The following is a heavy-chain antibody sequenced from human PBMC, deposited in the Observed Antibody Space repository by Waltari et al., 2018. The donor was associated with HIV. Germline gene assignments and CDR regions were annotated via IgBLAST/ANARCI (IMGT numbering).Heavy chain of an antibody. CDR1: GGSISSNYYF. V-gene: IGHV4-39*01. D-gene: IGHD3-10*01. J-gene: IGHJ2*01. Sequence: QSQLQESDPGLVKPSETLSLTCTVSGGSISSNYYFWAWVRQPPGKGLEWIGTISHTVGTTYYTPSPKSRVIISVDTSKDQSSLKLSSMTATDTAVYYCARQRGSGLWYFDLWGRGTLVSVSS. CDR2: ISHTVGTT. CDR3: ARQRGSGLWYFDL.